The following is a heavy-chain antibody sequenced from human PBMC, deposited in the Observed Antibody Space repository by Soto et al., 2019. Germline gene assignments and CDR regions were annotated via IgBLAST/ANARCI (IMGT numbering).Heavy chain of an antibody. Sequence: PGGSMRLSCAASGLPFNSYAMSWVRQAPGKGLEWVSAISGSGGSTYYADSVKGRFTISRDNSKNTLYLQMNSLRAEDTAVYYCAKIIPAAKDYYGMDVWGQGTTVTVSS. CDR1: GLPFNSYA. J-gene: IGHJ6*02. CDR3: AKIIPAAKDYYGMDV. D-gene: IGHD2-2*01. CDR2: ISGSGGST. V-gene: IGHV3-23*01.